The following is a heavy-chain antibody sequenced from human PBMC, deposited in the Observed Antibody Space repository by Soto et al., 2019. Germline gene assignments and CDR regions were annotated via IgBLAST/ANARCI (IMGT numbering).Heavy chain of an antibody. CDR1: GGTFSSYA. CDR3: ARDRTYSNGLPGKWFDA. J-gene: IGHJ5*02. CDR2: IIPIFGTA. Sequence: ASVKVSCKASGGTFSSYAISWVRQAPGQGLEWMGGIIPIFGTANYAQKFQGRVTISADESTSTAYMELSSLRSEDTAAYYCARDRTYSNGLPGKWFDAWGEGTLVSVSS. D-gene: IGHD5-18*01. V-gene: IGHV1-69*13.